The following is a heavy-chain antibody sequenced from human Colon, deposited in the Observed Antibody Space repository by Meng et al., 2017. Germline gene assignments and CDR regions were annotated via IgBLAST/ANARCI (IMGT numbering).Heavy chain of an antibody. CDR1: GGSISSSNW. CDR2: IYHSGST. CDR3: ASGRKYCSSTSCYGQFDY. J-gene: IGHJ4*02. D-gene: IGHD2-2*01. Sequence: QGRLRGSGPGLVRPSGTLALTCAVSGGSISSSNWWSWVRQPPGKGLEWIGEIYHSGSTNYNPSLKSRVTISVDKSKNQFSLKLSSVTAADTAVYYCASGRKYCSSTSCYGQFDYWGQGTLVTVAS. V-gene: IGHV4-4*02.